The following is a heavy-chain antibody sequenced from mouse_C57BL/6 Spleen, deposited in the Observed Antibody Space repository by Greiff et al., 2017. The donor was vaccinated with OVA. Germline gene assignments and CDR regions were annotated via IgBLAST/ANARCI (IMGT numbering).Heavy chain of an antibody. CDR2: INPGSGGT. Sequence: VQLQQSGAELVRPGTSVKVSCKASGYAFTNYLIEWVKQRPGQGLEWIGVINPGSGGTNYNEKFKGKATLTADKSSSTAYMQLSSLTSEDSAVYFCARGRGLWYAMDYWGQGTSVTVSS. CDR1: GYAFTNYL. J-gene: IGHJ4*01. D-gene: IGHD3-1*01. CDR3: ARGRGLWYAMDY. V-gene: IGHV1-54*01.